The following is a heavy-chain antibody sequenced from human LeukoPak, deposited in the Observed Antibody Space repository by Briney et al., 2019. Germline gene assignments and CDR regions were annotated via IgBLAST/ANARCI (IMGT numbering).Heavy chain of an antibody. J-gene: IGHJ5*02. CDR1: GFTFSSYA. CDR3: AKDSSYYYDSGGDWFDP. Sequence: PGGSLRLSCAASGFTFSSYAMSWVSQAPGKGLEWVSGISGSGGNTYYADSVKGRFTISRDNSKNTLYLQMNSLRAEDTAVYYCAKDSSYYYDSGGDWFDPWGQGTLVTVSS. D-gene: IGHD3-22*01. CDR2: ISGSGGNT. V-gene: IGHV3-23*01.